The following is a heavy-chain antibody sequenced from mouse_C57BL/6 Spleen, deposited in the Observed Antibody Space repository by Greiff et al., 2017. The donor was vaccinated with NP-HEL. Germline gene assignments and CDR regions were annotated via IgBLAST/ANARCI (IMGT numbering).Heavy chain of an antibody. V-gene: IGHV1-64*01. Sequence: QVQLQQPGAELVKPGASVKLSCKASGYTFTSYWMHWVKQRPGPGLEWIGMIHPNSGSTNYNEKFKSKAKLTVDKSSSTAYMQLSSLTSEDSAVYYCARGGDYSNYLYYFDYWGQGTTLTVSS. CDR2: IHPNSGST. J-gene: IGHJ2*01. D-gene: IGHD2-5*01. CDR1: GYTFTSYW. CDR3: ARGGDYSNYLYYFDY.